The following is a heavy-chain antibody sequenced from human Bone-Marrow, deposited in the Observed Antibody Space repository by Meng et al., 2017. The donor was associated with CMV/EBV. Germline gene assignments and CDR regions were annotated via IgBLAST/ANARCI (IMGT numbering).Heavy chain of an antibody. CDR3: ARGGGGFMY. Sequence: QVYLGQTGAAMKKPEASVKISCAPSGYTFSTYYRHGVRQGPGRGPEWLGWIGPNGATSYALKIQHRITVTKDTSIRTVYLELNNLRSDDSAVYYCARGGGGFMYWGQGTLVTVSS. CDR1: GYTFSTYY. V-gene: IGHV1-2*02. J-gene: IGHJ4*02. CDR2: IGPNGAT. D-gene: IGHD3-16*01.